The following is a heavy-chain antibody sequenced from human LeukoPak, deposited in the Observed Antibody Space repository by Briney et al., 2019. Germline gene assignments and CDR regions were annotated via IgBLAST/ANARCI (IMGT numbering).Heavy chain of an antibody. CDR3: ATERQKYFDY. CDR2: IKQDGSEK. CDR1: GFTFSSYW. Sequence: TGGSLRLSCAASGFTFSSYWMSWVRQAPGKGLEWVANIKQDGSEKYYVDSVKGRLTISRDNSKNSLSLQMNSLRSEDTALYYCATERQKYFDYWGQGTLVTVSS. J-gene: IGHJ4*02. V-gene: IGHV3-7*03.